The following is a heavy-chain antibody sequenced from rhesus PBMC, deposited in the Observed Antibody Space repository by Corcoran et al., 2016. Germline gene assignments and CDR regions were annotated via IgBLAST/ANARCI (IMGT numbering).Heavy chain of an antibody. V-gene: IGHV4-127*01. CDR3: ARAAAGRDSLDV. CDR1: GYSISSGYG. D-gene: IGHD6S26*01. Sequence: QVQLQESGPGLVKPSETLSLTCAVSGYSISSGYGWGWIRQPPGKGLGWSGKIYGVRCNTFSNPTPNTRYTVSKDTSKNQFSLKLSAVTAADTAVYYCARAAAGRDSLDVWGRGVLVTVSS. CDR2: IYGVRCNT. J-gene: IGHJ5-2*02.